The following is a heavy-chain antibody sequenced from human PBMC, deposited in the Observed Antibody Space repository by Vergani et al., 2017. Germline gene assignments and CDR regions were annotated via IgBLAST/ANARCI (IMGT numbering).Heavy chain of an antibody. D-gene: IGHD6-13*01. Sequence: QVQLVESGGGVVQPGRSLRLSCAASGFTFSSYGMHWVRQAPGKGLEWVAVIWYDGSNKYYADSVKGRFTISRDKSKNTLYLQMNSLRAEDTAVYYCAREGAAAGAFDIWGQGTMVTVSS. V-gene: IGHV3-33*01. CDR1: GFTFSSYG. CDR2: IWYDGSNK. J-gene: IGHJ3*02. CDR3: AREGAAAGAFDI.